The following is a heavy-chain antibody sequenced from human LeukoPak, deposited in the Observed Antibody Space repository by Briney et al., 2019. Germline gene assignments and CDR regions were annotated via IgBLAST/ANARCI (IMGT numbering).Heavy chain of an antibody. CDR3: ARGSVTMIVVVMGFYFDY. V-gene: IGHV1-46*01. CDR2: INPSGGST. J-gene: IGHJ4*02. Sequence: ASVKVSCKASGYTFTSYYMHWVRQAPGQGLEWMGIINPSGGSTSYAQKFQGRVTMTRDTSTSTVYMELSSLRSEDTAVYYCARGSVTMIVVVMGFYFDYWGQGTLVTVSS. D-gene: IGHD3-22*01. CDR1: GYTFTSYY.